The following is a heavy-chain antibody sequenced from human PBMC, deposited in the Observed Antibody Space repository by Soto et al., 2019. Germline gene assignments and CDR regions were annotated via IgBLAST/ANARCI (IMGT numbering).Heavy chain of an antibody. CDR1: GFSLSTSGEG. V-gene: IGHV2-5*02. J-gene: IGHJ4*02. D-gene: IGHD6-19*01. Sequence: QITLKESGPTVVKPTQTVTLTCTFSGFSLSTSGEGVGWIRQPPGKALEWLALIYWDDDKRYSPSLRNRLTITKDTSKNQVVLTMTNIDPVDTATYFCLHRTPGYNSGWDMGVFDYWGQGTLVTVSS. CDR2: IYWDDDK. CDR3: LHRTPGYNSGWDMGVFDY.